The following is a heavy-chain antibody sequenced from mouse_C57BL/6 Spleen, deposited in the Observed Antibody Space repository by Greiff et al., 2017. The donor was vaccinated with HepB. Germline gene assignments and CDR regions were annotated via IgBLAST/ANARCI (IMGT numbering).Heavy chain of an antibody. V-gene: IGHV3-6*01. D-gene: IGHD3-2*02. CDR2: ISYDGSN. J-gene: IGHJ2*01. CDR3: ARDQGDCLDY. Sequence: EVKFQESGPGLVKPSQSLSLTCSVTGYSITSGYYWNWIRQFPGNKLEWMGYISYDGSNNYNPSLKNRISITRDTSKNQFFLKLNSVTTEDTATYYCARDQGDCLDYWGQGTTLTVSS. CDR1: GYSITSGYY.